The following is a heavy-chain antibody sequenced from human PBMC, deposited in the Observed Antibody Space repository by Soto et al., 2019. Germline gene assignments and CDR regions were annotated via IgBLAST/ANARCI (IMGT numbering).Heavy chain of an antibody. Sequence: QVQLVQSGGEVKKPGASVKVSCKASGYAFSTYGLTWVRQAPGQGPEWMGWISPYSGQTSYAQNLQDRVTLTTDTSTTTAYMELRSLRSDDTAVYYCARGGTTGTPGLIDFWGQGTRVTVSS. CDR1: GYAFSTYG. CDR2: ISPYSGQT. CDR3: ARGGTTGTPGLIDF. D-gene: IGHD1-1*01. J-gene: IGHJ4*02. V-gene: IGHV1-18*01.